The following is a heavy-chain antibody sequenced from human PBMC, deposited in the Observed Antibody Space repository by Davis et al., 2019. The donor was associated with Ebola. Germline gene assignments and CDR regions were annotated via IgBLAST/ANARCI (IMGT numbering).Heavy chain of an antibody. J-gene: IGHJ4*02. CDR1: GFTFISYA. V-gene: IGHV3-23*01. Sequence: GGSLRLSCAASGFTFISYAMSWVRQAPGKGLEWVSAISGSGGSTYYADSVKGRFTISRDNSKNTLYLQMNGLRVEDTAVYYCARPVMTALTTGDYRGQGTLVAVSS. CDR2: ISGSGGST. D-gene: IGHD1-1*01. CDR3: ARPVMTALTTGDY.